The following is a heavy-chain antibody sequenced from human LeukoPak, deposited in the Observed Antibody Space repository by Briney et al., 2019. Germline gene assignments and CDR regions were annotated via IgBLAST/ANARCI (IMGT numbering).Heavy chain of an antibody. J-gene: IGHJ4*02. Sequence: GGSLRLSCAASGFIFADYTMHCVRQAPEEGLERVSGISCNSGRIGYADSVKGRFTISRDNAKNFLYLLLNSLRAEDMALYYCVKDASVIVRGIIAYYFDYWDQGTLVTVSS. CDR2: ISCNSGRI. CDR3: VKDASVIVRGIIAYYFDY. D-gene: IGHD3-10*01. V-gene: IGHV3-9*03. CDR1: GFIFADYT.